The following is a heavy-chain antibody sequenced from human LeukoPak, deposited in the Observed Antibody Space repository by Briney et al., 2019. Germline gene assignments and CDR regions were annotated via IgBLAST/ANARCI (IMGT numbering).Heavy chain of an antibody. D-gene: IGHD3-10*01. CDR1: GFTFSNYG. V-gene: IGHV3-30*18. CDR2: ISYDGGNK. J-gene: IGHJ4*02. CDR3: AKDRGYITYYFDY. Sequence: GGSLRLSCAASGFTFSNYGMHWVRQAPGKGLEWVAVISYDGGNKYYADSVKGRFTISRDNSKNTLYLQMNSLRAEDTAVYYCAKDRGYITYYFDYWGQGTLVTVSS.